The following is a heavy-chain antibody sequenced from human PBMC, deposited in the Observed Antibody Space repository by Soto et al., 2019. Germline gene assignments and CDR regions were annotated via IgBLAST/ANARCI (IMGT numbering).Heavy chain of an antibody. J-gene: IGHJ4*02. CDR1: GFTFSSHW. CDR3: ARGEEIAGRLDY. D-gene: IGHD6-13*01. CDR2: IMKDGSDK. Sequence: EVQLVESGGGLVQPGGSLRLSCAASGFTFSSHWMTWVRLAPGKGLEWVANIMKDGSDKYYVDSVKGRFTISRDNAKNSLYLQMNSLRAEDTAVYYCARGEEIAGRLDYWGQGTLVTVSS. V-gene: IGHV3-7*03.